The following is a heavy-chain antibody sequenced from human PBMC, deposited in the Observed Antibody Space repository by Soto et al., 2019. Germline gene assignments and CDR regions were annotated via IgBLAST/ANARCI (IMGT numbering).Heavy chain of an antibody. CDR1: GGSISSGGYY. CDR2: IYYSGST. Sequence: QVQLQESGPGLVKPSQTLSLTCTVSGGSISSGGYYWSWIRQHPGKGLEWIGYIYYSGSTYYNPALKSRVTMXVXTXXTPFALKLSSVTAADTAVYYCAGIYSGSPGGTLRYWGQGTLVTVSS. J-gene: IGHJ4*02. D-gene: IGHD1-26*01. V-gene: IGHV4-31*03. CDR3: AGIYSGSPGGTLRY.